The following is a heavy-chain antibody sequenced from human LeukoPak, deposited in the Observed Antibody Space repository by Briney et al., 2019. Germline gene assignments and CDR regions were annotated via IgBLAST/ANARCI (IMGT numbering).Heavy chain of an antibody. D-gene: IGHD6-13*01. CDR3: AKDQTSKPGYMV. J-gene: IGHJ3*01. V-gene: IGHV3-30*18. CDR2: ISYDGSNK. CDR1: GFTFSSYG. Sequence: GGSLRLSCAASGFTFSSYGMHWVRQAPGKGLEWVAVISYDGSNKYYADSVKGRFTISRDNSKNTLYLQMNSLRAEDTAVYYCAKDQTSKPGYMVWGQGTMVTVSS.